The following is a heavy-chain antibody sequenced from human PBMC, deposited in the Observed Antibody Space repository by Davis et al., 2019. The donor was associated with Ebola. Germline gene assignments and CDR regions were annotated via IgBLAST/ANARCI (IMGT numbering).Heavy chain of an antibody. D-gene: IGHD3-16*01. V-gene: IGHV4-59*01. CDR2: IYYSGST. CDR1: GGSISSYY. Sequence: GSLRLSCTVSGGSISSYYWSWIRQPPGKGLEWIGYIYYSGSTNYNPSLKSRVTISVDTSKNQFSLKLSAVTAADTAVYYCARDRAIMITFGGVPRGGMDVWGQGTTVTVSS. CDR3: ARDRAIMITFGGVPRGGMDV. J-gene: IGHJ6*02.